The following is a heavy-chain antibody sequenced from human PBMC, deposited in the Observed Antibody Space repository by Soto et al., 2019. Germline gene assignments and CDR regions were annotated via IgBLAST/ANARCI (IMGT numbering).Heavy chain of an antibody. CDR2: ISYDGSNK. CDR3: AKDRERPVRGVIITSPAFAI. CDR1: GFTFSSYG. Sequence: QVQLVESGGGVVQPGRSLRLSCAASGFTFSSYGMHWVRQAPGKGLEWVAVISYDGSNKYYADSVKGRFTISRDNSKNTLYLQMNSLRAEDTAVYYCAKDRERPVRGVIITSPAFAIWGQGTMVTVS. V-gene: IGHV3-30*18. D-gene: IGHD3-10*01. J-gene: IGHJ3*02.